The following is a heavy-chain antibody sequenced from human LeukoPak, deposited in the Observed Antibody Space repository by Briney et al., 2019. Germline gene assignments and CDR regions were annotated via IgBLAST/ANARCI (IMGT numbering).Heavy chain of an antibody. CDR2: TYYRGST. D-gene: IGHD6-19*01. Sequence: SQTLSLTCTVSGDSISSSDYYWSWIRQPPGKGLEWIGYTYYRGSTYYNPSLKSRDTISVDTSKSQFSLKLSSVTAADTAVYYCASVPRRGAVAGTVDSWGQGTLVTVSS. CDR1: GDSISSSDYY. CDR3: ASVPRRGAVAGTVDS. V-gene: IGHV4-30-4*01. J-gene: IGHJ4*02.